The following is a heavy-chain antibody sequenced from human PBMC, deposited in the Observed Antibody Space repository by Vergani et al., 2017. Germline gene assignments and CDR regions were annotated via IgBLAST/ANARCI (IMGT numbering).Heavy chain of an antibody. J-gene: IGHJ4*02. CDR2: ISSSGGST. CDR3: APSYVLGY. D-gene: IGHD3-10*02. Sequence: EVQLVESGGGLVKPGGSLRLSCAASGFTFSSYSMNWVRQAPGKGLEWVSSISSSGGSTYYADSVKGRFTISRDNSKNTLYLQMNSLRAEDTAVYYCAPSYVLGYWGQGTLVTVSS. CDR1: GFTFSSYS. V-gene: IGHV3-23*04.